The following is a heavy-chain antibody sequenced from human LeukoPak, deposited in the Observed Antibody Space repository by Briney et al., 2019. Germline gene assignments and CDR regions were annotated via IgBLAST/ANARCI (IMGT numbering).Heavy chain of an antibody. Sequence: PGGSLRLSRAVSEFNFSNYDMHWVRQAPGKGLEWVAVISTDGSHKFHADSVKGRFTISRDNSKSTVYLQMNRLRAEDTAVYYCTKGRHCTGGRCYWDFDYWGPETLVTVSS. J-gene: IGHJ4*02. CDR2: ISTDGSHK. CDR1: EFNFSNYD. D-gene: IGHD2-15*01. V-gene: IGHV3-30*18. CDR3: TKGRHCTGGRCYWDFDY.